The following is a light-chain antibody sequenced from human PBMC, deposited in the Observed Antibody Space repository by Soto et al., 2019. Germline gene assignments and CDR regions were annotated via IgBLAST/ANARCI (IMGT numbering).Light chain of an antibody. Sequence: EIVLTQSPATLSFSPGERATLSCRASQSVSSYLAWYQQTPGQAPRLLIYGASTRATGIPARFSGSGSGTDFTLTISSLEPEDFAVYYCQQRSNWPLFTFGPGTKVDIK. CDR3: QQRSNWPLFT. CDR1: QSVSSY. V-gene: IGKV3-11*01. CDR2: GAS. J-gene: IGKJ3*01.